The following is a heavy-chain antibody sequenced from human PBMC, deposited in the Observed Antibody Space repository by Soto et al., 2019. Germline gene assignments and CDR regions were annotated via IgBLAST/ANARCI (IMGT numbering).Heavy chain of an antibody. D-gene: IGHD2-8*02. CDR3: ATGYLVGYYYYGMDV. J-gene: IGHJ6*02. Sequence: GGSLRLSCAASGFTVSSNYMSWVRQAPGKGLEWVSVIYSGGSTYYADSVKGRFTISRDNSKNTLYLQMNSLRAEDTAVYYCATGYLVGYYYYGMDVWGQGTTVTVSS. CDR1: GFTVSSNY. V-gene: IGHV3-53*01. CDR2: IYSGGST.